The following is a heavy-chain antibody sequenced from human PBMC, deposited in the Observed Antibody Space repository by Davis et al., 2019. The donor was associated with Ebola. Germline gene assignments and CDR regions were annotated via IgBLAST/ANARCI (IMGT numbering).Heavy chain of an antibody. Sequence: SETLSLTCTVSGGSISSYYWSWIRQPPGKGLEWIGYIYYSGSTNYNPSLKSRVTISVDTSKNQFSLKLSSVTAAETAVYYCARDVRNGMDVWGQGTTVTVSS. CDR1: GGSISSYY. J-gene: IGHJ6*02. CDR3: ARDVRNGMDV. V-gene: IGHV4-59*01. CDR2: IYYSGST.